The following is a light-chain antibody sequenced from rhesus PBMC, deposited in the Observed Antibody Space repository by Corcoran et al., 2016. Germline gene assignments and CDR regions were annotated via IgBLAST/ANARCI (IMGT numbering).Light chain of an antibody. Sequence: DIQMTQSPSSLSASVGDKVTITCRASQGISSWFAWYQQKPGKAPKLLIYAASSLQSGVPSRFRGSGFGTEYTLTISSLQPEDFATYYCQQGYNTPFTFGPGTKRDIK. V-gene: IGKV1-18*01. CDR2: AAS. CDR1: QGISSW. J-gene: IGKJ3*01. CDR3: QQGYNTPFT.